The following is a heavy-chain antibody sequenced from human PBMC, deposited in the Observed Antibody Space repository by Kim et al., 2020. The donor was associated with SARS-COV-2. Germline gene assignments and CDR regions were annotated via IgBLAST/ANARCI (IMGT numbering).Heavy chain of an antibody. CDR2: ISWNSGSI. CDR3: AKDIGYGYTVPYFDY. V-gene: IGHV3-9*01. D-gene: IGHD5-12*01. Sequence: GGSLRLSCAASGFTFGDYAMHWVRQAPGKGLEWVSGISWNSGSIGYADSVKGRFTISRDNAKNSLYLQMNSLRAEDTALYYCAKDIGYGYTVPYFDYWGQGTLVTVSS. J-gene: IGHJ4*02. CDR1: GFTFGDYA.